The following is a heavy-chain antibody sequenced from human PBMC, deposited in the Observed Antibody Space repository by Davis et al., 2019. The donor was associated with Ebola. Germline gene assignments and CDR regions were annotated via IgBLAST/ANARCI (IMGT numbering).Heavy chain of an antibody. D-gene: IGHD2-21*01. J-gene: IGHJ4*02. V-gene: IGHV3-64*01. CDR2: ISSNGGST. Sequence: GESLKISCAASGFTFSSYAMHWVRQAPGKGLEYVSAISSNGGSTYYANSVKGRFTIPRDNSKNTLYLQMNSLRAEDTAVYYCAKGIGALWGQGTLVTVSS. CDR1: GFTFSSYA. CDR3: AKGIGAL.